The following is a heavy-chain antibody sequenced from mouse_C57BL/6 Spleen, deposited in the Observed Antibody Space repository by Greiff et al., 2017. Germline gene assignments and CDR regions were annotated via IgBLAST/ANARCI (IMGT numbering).Heavy chain of an antibody. V-gene: IGHV5-16*01. Sequence: EVQRVESEAGLVQPGSSMKLSCTASGFTFSDYYMAWVRQVPEKGLEWVANINYAGSSTYYLDSLKGRFIISRDTAYNTLYLQMRLLTSEDTATYYCAGRGEDSPAGFAYWGQGTLVTVSA. CDR2: INYAGSST. CDR3: AGRGEDSPAGFAY. D-gene: IGHD3-2*01. CDR1: GFTFSDYY. J-gene: IGHJ3*01.